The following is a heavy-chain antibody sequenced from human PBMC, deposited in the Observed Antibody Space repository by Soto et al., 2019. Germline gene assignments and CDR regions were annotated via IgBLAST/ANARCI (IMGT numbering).Heavy chain of an antibody. V-gene: IGHV1-18*01. CDR3: ARERKWEPILY. Sequence: QVQLVQSGADEVMKPGASVKVSCKASGYIFNNYAITWVRQAPGQGLEWVGWISANNGYTNYGHKFQDRVTMTADTSMRTVFMELRGLTSDDTAIYYCARERKWEPILYCGQRTLVTVSP. J-gene: IGHJ4*02. CDR2: ISANNGYT. CDR1: GYIFNNYA. D-gene: IGHD1-26*01.